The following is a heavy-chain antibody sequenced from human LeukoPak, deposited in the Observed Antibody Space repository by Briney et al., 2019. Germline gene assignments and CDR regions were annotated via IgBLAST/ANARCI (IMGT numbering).Heavy chain of an antibody. J-gene: IGHJ4*02. CDR3: AKGSLGSWYYFDY. V-gene: IGHV3-23*01. CDR1: GFTFGTSA. D-gene: IGHD6-13*01. Sequence: GGSLRLSCAASGFTFGTSAMSWVRQAPGKGPEWVSTFGRSGSGTYYSDSVKGRFTIFRDNSKNTLYLQMNSLRDEDTAVYYCAKGSLGSWYYFDYWGQGTLVTVSS. CDR2: FGRSGSGT.